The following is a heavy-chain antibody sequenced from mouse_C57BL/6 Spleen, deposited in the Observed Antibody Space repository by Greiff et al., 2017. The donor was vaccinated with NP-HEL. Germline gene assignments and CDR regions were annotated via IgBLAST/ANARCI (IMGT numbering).Heavy chain of an antibody. CDR3: ARSGYGYDETAAGFDY. CDR2: IYPGDGDT. CDR1: GYAFSSSW. J-gene: IGHJ2*01. V-gene: IGHV1-82*01. D-gene: IGHD2-2*01. Sequence: QVQLQQSGPELVKPGASVKISCKASGYAFSSSWMNWVKQRPGKGLEWIGRIYPGDGDTNYNGKFKGKATLTADKSSSTAYMQLSSLTSEDSAVYFCARSGYGYDETAAGFDYWGQGTTLTVSS.